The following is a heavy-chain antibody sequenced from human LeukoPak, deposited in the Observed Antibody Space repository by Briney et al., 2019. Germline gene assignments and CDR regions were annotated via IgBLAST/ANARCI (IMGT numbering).Heavy chain of an antibody. D-gene: IGHD1-26*01. CDR3: ARGAVAGANFDY. V-gene: IGHV3-74*01. CDR2: ITTDGSST. CDR1: GFTFSRYW. Sequence: GGSLRLSCADSGFTFSRYWMHWVRQAPGKGLVWVSHITTDGSSTSYADPVKGRFTISRDNAKNTLYLQMNSLRDEDTAVYYCARGAVAGANFDYWGPGTLVTVSS. J-gene: IGHJ4*02.